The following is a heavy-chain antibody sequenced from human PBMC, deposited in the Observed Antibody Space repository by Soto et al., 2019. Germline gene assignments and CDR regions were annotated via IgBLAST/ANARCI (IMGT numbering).Heavy chain of an antibody. D-gene: IGHD5-12*01. CDR1: GGSISSSSYY. J-gene: IGHJ5*02. V-gene: IGHV4-39*01. Sequence: SETLSLTCTVSGGSISSSSYYWGWIRQPPGKGLEWIGSIYYSGSTYYNPSLKSRVTISVDTSKNQFSLKLSSVTAADTAVYYCARHHRAGWIYWFDPWGQGTLVTVSS. CDR2: IYYSGST. CDR3: ARHHRAGWIYWFDP.